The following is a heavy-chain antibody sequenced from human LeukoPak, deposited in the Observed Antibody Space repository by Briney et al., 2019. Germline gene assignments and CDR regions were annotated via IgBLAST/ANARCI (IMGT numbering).Heavy chain of an antibody. D-gene: IGHD3-10*01. Sequence: PGGSLRLSCAASGFTFSTYAMHWVRQAPGKGLEWVALISYDGSNKFYAGSVKGRFTISRDNSKDTLYLQMNSLRAGDTAVYHCARGANYYGSGSYYYEGYFDYWGQGTLVTVSS. CDR2: ISYDGSNK. J-gene: IGHJ4*02. CDR3: ARGANYYGSGSYYYEGYFDY. CDR1: GFTFSTYA. V-gene: IGHV3-30-3*01.